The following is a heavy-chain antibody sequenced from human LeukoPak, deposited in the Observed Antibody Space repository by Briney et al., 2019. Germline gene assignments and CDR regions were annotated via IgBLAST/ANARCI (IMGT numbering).Heavy chain of an antibody. D-gene: IGHD6-6*01. CDR1: GFTFSSYW. CDR3: ANELGSFGVEARSDY. CDR2: ISGSGGSI. Sequence: PGGSLRLSCAASGFTFSSYWMSWVRQAPGRGLEWVSTISGSGGSIYYAGSVKGRFTISRDNSENTLYLQMNSLRAEDTAVYYCANELGSFGVEARSDYWGQGTLVTVSS. V-gene: IGHV3-23*01. J-gene: IGHJ4*02.